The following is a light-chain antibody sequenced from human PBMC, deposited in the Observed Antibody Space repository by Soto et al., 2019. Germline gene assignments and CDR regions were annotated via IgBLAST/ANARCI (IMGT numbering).Light chain of an antibody. V-gene: IGKV3-11*01. J-gene: IGKJ5*01. Sequence: EIVLTQSPATLSLSPGERATLSCRASQSVSSYLAWYQQKPGQAHRLLIYDASNKATGIPARFSGSGSGTDFTLTISSQAPEDFAVYYCQQRSNRPPTFGQGTRLEIK. CDR2: DAS. CDR3: QQRSNRPPT. CDR1: QSVSSY.